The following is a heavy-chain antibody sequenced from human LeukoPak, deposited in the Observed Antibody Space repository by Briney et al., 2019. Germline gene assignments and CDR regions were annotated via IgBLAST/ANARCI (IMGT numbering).Heavy chain of an antibody. CDR2: MNPNSGNA. D-gene: IGHD3-10*01. Sequence: ASVKVSCKASGGTFSSYAISWVRQATGQGLEWMGWMNPNSGNAGYAQRFQGRVTMTRNNSISTAYMELTSLRSEDTAVYYCGRPLQRGSWTQRALDYWGQGTLVTVSS. V-gene: IGHV1-8*02. CDR3: GRPLQRGSWTQRALDY. J-gene: IGHJ4*02. CDR1: GGTFSSYA.